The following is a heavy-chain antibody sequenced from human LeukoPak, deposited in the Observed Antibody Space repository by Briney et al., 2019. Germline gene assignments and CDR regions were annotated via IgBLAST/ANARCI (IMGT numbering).Heavy chain of an antibody. D-gene: IGHD7-27*01. Sequence: PGGSLRLSGAASGFTFCDHYMGWVRQAPGRGREWVGRIRNDANSYATEYPACGKGRFTITRDDSKNSMYLQLNGLKTEDAAVYYCTRVRLGRETRYADYWGQGTLVTVSS. CDR2: IRNDANSYAT. V-gene: IGHV3-72*01. CDR1: GFTFCDHY. CDR3: TRVRLGRETRYADY. J-gene: IGHJ4*02.